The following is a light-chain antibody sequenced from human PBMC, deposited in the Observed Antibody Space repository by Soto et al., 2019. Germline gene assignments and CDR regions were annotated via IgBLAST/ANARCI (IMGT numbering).Light chain of an antibody. CDR1: TGAVSSGHY. CDR3: LLSYSGARV. V-gene: IGLV7-46*01. CDR2: DTT. J-gene: IGLJ2*01. Sequence: QAVVTQEPSLTVSPGGTVTLTCGSSTGAVSSGHYPYWFQQKPGQAPRTLIYDTTDKHSWTPARFSGSLLGGKAALTLSGAQTEDEADYYCLLSYSGARVFGGGTKLTVL.